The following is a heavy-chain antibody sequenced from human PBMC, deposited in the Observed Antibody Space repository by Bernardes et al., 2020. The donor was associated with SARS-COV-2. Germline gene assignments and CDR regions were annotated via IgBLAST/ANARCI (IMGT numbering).Heavy chain of an antibody. V-gene: IGHV1-46*01. D-gene: IGHD2-2*02. Sequence: ASVKVSCKASGYTFTSYYMHWVRQAPGQGLEWMGIINPSGGSTSYAQKFQGRVTMTRDTSTSTVYLELSRLRSDDTAMYYCARPYCSATTCDTGAYYFDYWGQGTLVTVSS. J-gene: IGHJ4*02. CDR3: ARPYCSATTCDTGAYYFDY. CDR1: GYTFTSYY. CDR2: INPSGGST.